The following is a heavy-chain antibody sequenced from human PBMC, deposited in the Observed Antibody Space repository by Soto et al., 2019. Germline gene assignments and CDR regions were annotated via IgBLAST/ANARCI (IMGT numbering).Heavy chain of an antibody. CDR2: IYYSGST. D-gene: IGHD5-12*01. V-gene: IGHV4-59*08. CDR1: GGSISSYY. J-gene: IGHJ4*02. CDR3: ARQHSGYETIDY. Sequence: SATLSLTCTVSGGSISSYYWSWIRQPPGKGLEWIGYIYYSGSTNYNPSLKSRVTISVDTSKNQFSLKLSSVTAADTAVYYCARQHSGYETIDYWGQGTLVTVS.